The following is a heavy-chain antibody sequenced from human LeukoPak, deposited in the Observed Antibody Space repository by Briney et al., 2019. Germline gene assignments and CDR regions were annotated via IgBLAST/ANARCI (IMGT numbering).Heavy chain of an antibody. D-gene: IGHD3-9*01. CDR3: ARGLRYFDLAYYYYYNTDV. J-gene: IGHJ6*03. CDR1: GDSVSSNSAA. CDR2: NYYRSKWYN. Sequence: SQTLSLTCAISGDSVSSNSAAWNWIRQSPSRDLEWLGRNYYRSKWYNDYAVSVKSRITINPDTSKNQFSLQLNSVTPEDTAVYYCARGLRYFDLAYYYYYNTDVWGKGTTVTVSS. V-gene: IGHV6-1*01.